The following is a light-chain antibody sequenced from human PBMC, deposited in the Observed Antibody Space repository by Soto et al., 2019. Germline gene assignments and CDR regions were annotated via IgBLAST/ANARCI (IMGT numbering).Light chain of an antibody. CDR2: DES. CDR1: QSVSSY. CDR3: QQRSNWPRT. V-gene: IGKV3-11*01. J-gene: IGKJ2*01. Sequence: EIVLTQSPATLSLSPGERATLSCRASQSVSSYLAWYQQKPGQAPSLLIYDESNRATGIPARFSGSGPGTDFTLTISSLDPEDFAVYYCQQRSNWPRTFGQGTKLAIK.